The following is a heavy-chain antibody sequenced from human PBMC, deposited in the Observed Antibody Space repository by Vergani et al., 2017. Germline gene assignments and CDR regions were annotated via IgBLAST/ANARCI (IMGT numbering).Heavy chain of an antibody. D-gene: IGHD3-10*01. Sequence: EVQLLESGGGLVQPGGSLRLSCEASGFSFPGYAMSWVRQAPGKGLEWVSSVRGSSATPYYADSVKGRFTISRDNAKNSLYLQMNSLRAEDTAVYYCARDKREYYYGSGSYGYWGQGTLVTVSS. CDR1: GFSFPGYA. CDR3: ARDKREYYYGSGSYGY. V-gene: IGHV3-23*01. CDR2: VRGSSATP. J-gene: IGHJ4*02.